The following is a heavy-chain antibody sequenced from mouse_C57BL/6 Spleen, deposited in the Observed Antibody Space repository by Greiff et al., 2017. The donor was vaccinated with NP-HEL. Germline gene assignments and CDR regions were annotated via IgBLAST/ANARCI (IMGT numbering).Heavy chain of an antibody. Sequence: EVMLVESGGGLVKPGGSLKLSCAASGFTFSDYGMHWVRQAPEKGLEWVAYISSGSSTIYYADTVKGRFTISRDNAKNTLFLQMTSLRSEDTAMYYCARSEGSSFYAMDYWGQGTSVTVSS. V-gene: IGHV5-17*01. J-gene: IGHJ4*01. CDR2: ISSGSSTI. CDR1: GFTFSDYG. CDR3: ARSEGSSFYAMDY. D-gene: IGHD1-1*01.